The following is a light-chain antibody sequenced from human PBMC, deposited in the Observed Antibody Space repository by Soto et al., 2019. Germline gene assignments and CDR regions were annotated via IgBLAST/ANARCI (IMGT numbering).Light chain of an antibody. CDR2: GAS. J-gene: IGKJ5*01. Sequence: EIVMTQSPATLSVSPGERATLSRRASRSVSSSYLAWYQQKPGQAPRLLIYGASMRATGIPDRFSGSGSGTDFTLTISRLEPEDFAVYYCQQCGSSSTFGQGTRLEIK. CDR3: QQCGSSST. CDR1: RSVSSSY. V-gene: IGKV3-20*01.